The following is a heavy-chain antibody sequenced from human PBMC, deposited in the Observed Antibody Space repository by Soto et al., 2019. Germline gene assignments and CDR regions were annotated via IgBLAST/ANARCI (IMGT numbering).Heavy chain of an antibody. D-gene: IGHD1-26*01. CDR3: ARDRGEWELLPHYFDY. CDR1: GGTFSSYT. J-gene: IGHJ4*02. V-gene: IGHV1-69*08. Sequence: QVQLVQSGAEVKKPGSSVKVSCKASGGTFSSYTISWVRQAPGQGLEWMGRIIPILGIANYAQKFQGRVTITADKSTSTAYMELSSLRSEDTAVYYCARDRGEWELLPHYFDYWGQGTLVTVSS. CDR2: IIPILGIA.